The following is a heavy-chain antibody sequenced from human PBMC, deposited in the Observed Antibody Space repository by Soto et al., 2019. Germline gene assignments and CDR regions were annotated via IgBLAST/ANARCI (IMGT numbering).Heavy chain of an antibody. J-gene: IGHJ6*02. V-gene: IGHV4-31*03. Sequence: TLSLTCIVSGVSINSGGYYWTWIRQHPEEGLEWIGYIYYSGSTHYNPSLKSRLTISVDTSKNQFSLRLSSVTAADTAVYYCAKSEAYDSSGYLTYYYYSGMDVRGQGTTVTVSS. CDR3: AKSEAYDSSGYLTYYYYSGMDV. CDR2: IYYSGST. CDR1: GVSINSGGYY. D-gene: IGHD3-22*01.